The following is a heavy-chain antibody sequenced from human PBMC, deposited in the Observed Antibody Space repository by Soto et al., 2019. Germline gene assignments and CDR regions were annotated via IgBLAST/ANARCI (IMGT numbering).Heavy chain of an antibody. D-gene: IGHD2-21*01. J-gene: IGHJ6*02. V-gene: IGHV3-74*01. CDR1: EFTLSRYS. Sequence: GGSLRLSCAAYEFTLSRYSMHWVRQAPGKGLVWVSRIRADGRTTTYADSVKGRFTISRDNAKDTLYLQMNSLRAEDTAVYYCARDMWSTADYYYGMDVWGQGTTVTVSS. CDR3: ARDMWSTADYYYGMDV. CDR2: IRADGRTT.